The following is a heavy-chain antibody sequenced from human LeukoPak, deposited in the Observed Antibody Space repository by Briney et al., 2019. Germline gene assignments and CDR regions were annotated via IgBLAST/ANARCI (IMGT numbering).Heavy chain of an antibody. CDR2: ISASGSST. Sequence: GGSLRLSCAASGFTFSNYLMSWVRQAPGKGLEWVSAISASGSSTYYADSVKGRFTISRDNSKNTLFLQVDSLRGEDSAVYYCTRALGSYGDFDYRGQGTLVTVSS. J-gene: IGHJ4*02. CDR1: GFTFSNYL. V-gene: IGHV3-23*01. CDR3: TRALGSYGDFDY. D-gene: IGHD1-26*01.